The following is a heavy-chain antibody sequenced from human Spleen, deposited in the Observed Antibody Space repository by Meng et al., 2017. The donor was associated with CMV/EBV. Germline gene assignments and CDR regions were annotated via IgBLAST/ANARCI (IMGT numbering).Heavy chain of an antibody. D-gene: IGHD5-18*01. Sequence: FIFSSYAMSWVRQAPGKGLEWVSTISGSGGSTYYADSVKGRFTMSRDNSKNTLYLQMNNMRAEDSAVYYCAKAESAMVTFYYGLDVWGRGTTVTVSS. CDR3: AKAESAMVTFYYGLDV. CDR2: ISGSGGST. CDR1: FIFSSYA. J-gene: IGHJ6*02. V-gene: IGHV3-23*01.